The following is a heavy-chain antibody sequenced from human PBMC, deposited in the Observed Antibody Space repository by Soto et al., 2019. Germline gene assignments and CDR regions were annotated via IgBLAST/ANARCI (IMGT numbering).Heavy chain of an antibody. CDR3: ARGGKDIVVVPAGIDP. CDR1: GGSFSGYY. CDR2: INHSGST. J-gene: IGHJ5*02. D-gene: IGHD2-2*01. Sequence: QVQLQQWGAGLLKPSETLSLTCAVYGGSFSGYYWSWIRQPPGKGVEWIGEINHSGSTNYNPSLKSRVTISVDTSKNQFSLKLSSVTAADTAVYYCARGGKDIVVVPAGIDPWGQGTLVTVSS. V-gene: IGHV4-34*01.